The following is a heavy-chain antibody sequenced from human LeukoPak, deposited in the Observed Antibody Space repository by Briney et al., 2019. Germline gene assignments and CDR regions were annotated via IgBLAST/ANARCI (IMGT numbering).Heavy chain of an antibody. V-gene: IGHV3-30*04. CDR1: GFTFSSYA. Sequence: GGSLRLSCAASGFTFSSYAMHWVRQAPGRGLEWVAVISDDGRNIYYADSVKGRFTISSDNSKNTLYLQMNGLRAEDTAVYYCARAKLRDTFDYWGQGTLVTVSS. D-gene: IGHD1-7*01. CDR3: ARAKLRDTFDY. J-gene: IGHJ4*02. CDR2: ISDDGRNI.